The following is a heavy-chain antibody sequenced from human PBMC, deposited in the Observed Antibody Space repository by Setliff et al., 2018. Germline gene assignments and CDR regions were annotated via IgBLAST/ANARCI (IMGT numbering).Heavy chain of an antibody. Sequence: GGSLRLSCAASGFTFSSYWMSWVRQAPGKGLEWVANIKQDGSEKYYVDSVKGRFTISRDNAKNSLYLQMNSLRADDTAVYYCARPGRSNYWDSSGSSMLDYWGQGTLVTVSS. D-gene: IGHD3-22*01. CDR3: ARPGRSNYWDSSGSSMLDY. J-gene: IGHJ4*02. CDR2: IKQDGSEK. V-gene: IGHV3-7*01. CDR1: GFTFSSYW.